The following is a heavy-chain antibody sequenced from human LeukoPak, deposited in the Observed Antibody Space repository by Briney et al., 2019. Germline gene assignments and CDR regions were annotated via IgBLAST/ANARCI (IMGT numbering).Heavy chain of an antibody. Sequence: GGSLRLSCAASGFTFSSYEMNWVRQAPGKGLEWVSYISSSGSTIHYADSVKGRFTISRDNAKNSLYLQMNSLRAEDTAVYYCARSYGSGPNDAFDIWGQGTMVTVSS. CDR3: ARSYGSGPNDAFDI. CDR1: GFTFSSYE. V-gene: IGHV3-48*03. J-gene: IGHJ3*02. D-gene: IGHD3-10*01. CDR2: ISSSGSTI.